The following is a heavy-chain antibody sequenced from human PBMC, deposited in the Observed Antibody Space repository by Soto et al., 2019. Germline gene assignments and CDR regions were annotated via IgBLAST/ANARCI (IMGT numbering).Heavy chain of an antibody. D-gene: IGHD3-10*01. Sequence: QVQLQQWGAGLLKPSETLSLTCAVYGGSLSGYQWTWIRQTPGKGLEWIGEINDSGNINYNPSLKSRVTMLLDTSRKQLSLKLSSVTAADSAVYYCARGLILWFGELSRRGGYYYYMDVWGKGTTVTVSS. CDR3: ARGLILWFGELSRRGGYYYYMDV. CDR2: INDSGNI. J-gene: IGHJ6*03. V-gene: IGHV4-34*01. CDR1: GGSLSGYQ.